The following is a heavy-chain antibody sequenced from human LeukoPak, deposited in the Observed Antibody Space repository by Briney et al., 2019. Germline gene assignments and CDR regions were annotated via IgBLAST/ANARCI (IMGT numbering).Heavy chain of an antibody. V-gene: IGHV1-18*01. J-gene: IGHJ4*02. CDR1: GYTFTSYG. CDR3: ARIAWRLLLPLDY. Sequence: GASVKVSCKASGYTFTSYGISWGRQAPGQGLEWMGWISAYNGNTNDAQKLQGRVTMTTDTSTSTAYMELRSLISDDTAVYYCARIAWRLLLPLDYWGQGTLVTVSS. CDR2: ISAYNGNT. D-gene: IGHD3-22*01.